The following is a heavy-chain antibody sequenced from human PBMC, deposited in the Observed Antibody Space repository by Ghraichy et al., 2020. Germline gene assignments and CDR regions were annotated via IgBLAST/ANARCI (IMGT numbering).Heavy chain of an antibody. J-gene: IGHJ4*02. V-gene: IGHV3-9*01. CDR1: GFSFDDYA. Sequence: GGSLRLSCAASGFSFDDYAMHWVRQVPGKGLEWLSGISWNSGSIDYADSVKGRFTISRDNAKNSLYLQMNSLRPEDTALFYCAKGIRDGYNYGFDFWGQGTLVTVSS. CDR2: ISWNSGSI. D-gene: IGHD5-24*01. CDR3: AKGIRDGYNYGFDF.